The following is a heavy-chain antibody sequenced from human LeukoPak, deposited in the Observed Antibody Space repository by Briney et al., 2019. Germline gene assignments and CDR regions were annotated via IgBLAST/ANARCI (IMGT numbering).Heavy chain of an antibody. V-gene: IGHV3-53*01. CDR2: IYSGGDT. Sequence: PGGSLRLSCAASVFTFKSYSMNWVRQAPGKGLEWVSLIYSGGDTYYADSVKGRFTISRDKSKNTLYLQMNSLRAEDTAVYYCANRYYWGQGTLVTVSS. CDR3: ANRYY. J-gene: IGHJ4*02. CDR1: VFTFKSYS.